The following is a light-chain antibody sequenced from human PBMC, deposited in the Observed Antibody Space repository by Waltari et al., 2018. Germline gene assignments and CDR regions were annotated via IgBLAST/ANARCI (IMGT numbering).Light chain of an antibody. V-gene: IGLV2-11*01. CDR1: SSDVGGYNY. CDR3: CSYAARYTFV. CDR2: DVT. Sequence: QSALTQPRSVSGSPGQSVTISCTGTSSDVGGYNYVSWYQQHPGKAPNLLLYDVTNRPSGVPDRLSGSKSGNTASLTISGLQAEDEADYYCCSYAARYTFVFGTGTKVTVL. J-gene: IGLJ1*01.